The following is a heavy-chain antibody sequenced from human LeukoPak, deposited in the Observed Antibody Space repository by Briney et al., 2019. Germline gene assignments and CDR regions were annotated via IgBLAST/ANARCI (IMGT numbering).Heavy chain of an antibody. Sequence: GGSLRLSCAASGFTFGSYAMHWVRQAPGEGLEWVAVISYDGSNKYYADSVKGRFTISRDNSKNTLYLQMNSLRAEDTAVYYCARGGAYDSVGRHYFDYWGQGTLVTVSS. D-gene: IGHD3-22*01. CDR1: GFTFGSYA. V-gene: IGHV3-30-3*01. CDR3: ARGGAYDSVGRHYFDY. CDR2: ISYDGSNK. J-gene: IGHJ4*02.